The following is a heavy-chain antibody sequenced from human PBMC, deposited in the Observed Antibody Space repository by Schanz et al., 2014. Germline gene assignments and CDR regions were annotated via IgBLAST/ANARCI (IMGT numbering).Heavy chain of an antibody. V-gene: IGHV1-69*08. D-gene: IGHD3-9*01. Sequence: QVQLVQSGAEVKKPGSSVKVSCKASGGTFSSSTLTWVRQAPGQGLEWMGRIIPILDKTNYAQKFQGRVTMTADKSTSTVYMEVSDLRSEDTAVYYCAKVDRTRYYAMDVWGQGTTVTVSS. CDR1: GGTFSSST. J-gene: IGHJ6*02. CDR3: AKVDRTRYYAMDV. CDR2: IIPILDKT.